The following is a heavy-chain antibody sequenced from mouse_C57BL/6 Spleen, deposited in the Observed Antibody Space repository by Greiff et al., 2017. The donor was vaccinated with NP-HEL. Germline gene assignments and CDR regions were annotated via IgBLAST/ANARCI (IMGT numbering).Heavy chain of an antibody. CDR3: ARGGVYYYGSRHWYFDV. CDR2: INYDGSST. Sequence: DVKLVESEGGLVQPGSSMKLSCTASGFTFSDYYMAWVRQVPEKGLEWVANINYDGSSTYYLDSLKSRFIISRDNAKNILYLQMSSLKSEDTATYYGARGGVYYYGSRHWYFDVWGTGTTVTVSS. D-gene: IGHD1-1*01. J-gene: IGHJ1*03. V-gene: IGHV5-16*01. CDR1: GFTFSDYY.